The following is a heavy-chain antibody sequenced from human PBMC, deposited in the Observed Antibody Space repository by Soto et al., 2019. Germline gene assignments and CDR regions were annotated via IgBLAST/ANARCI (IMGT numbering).Heavy chain of an antibody. CDR3: ARTLSSSAEDWFDP. V-gene: IGHV6-1*01. J-gene: IGHJ5*02. Sequence: SQTLSLTCVISGDSVSSNSAAWNWVRQSPSRSLEWLGRTYYMSKWYNDYAVSVTSRITINPDTSKSQFSLQLNSVTPEATAVYFCARTLSSSAEDWFDPWGQGTLVIVSS. CDR2: TYYMSKWYN. D-gene: IGHD6-6*01. CDR1: GDSVSSNSAA.